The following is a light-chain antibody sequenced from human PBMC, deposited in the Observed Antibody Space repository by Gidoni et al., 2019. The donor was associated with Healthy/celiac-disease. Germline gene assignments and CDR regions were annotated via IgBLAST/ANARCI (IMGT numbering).Light chain of an antibody. CDR3: QQRSNWAEVT. Sequence: EIVLPQSPATLSLSPGERATLSCRASQSVSSYLAWYQQKPGQAPRLLIYDASNRATGIPARFSGSGAGTDFTLTISSLEPEDFAVYYCQQRSNWAEVTFXPXTKVEIK. CDR1: QSVSSY. V-gene: IGKV3-11*01. CDR2: DAS. J-gene: IGKJ3*01.